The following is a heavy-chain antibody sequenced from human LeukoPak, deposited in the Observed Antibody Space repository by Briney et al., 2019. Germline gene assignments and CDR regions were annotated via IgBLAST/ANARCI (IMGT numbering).Heavy chain of an antibody. D-gene: IGHD2-15*01. V-gene: IGHV1-18*01. CDR3: ASGDSGGSPSGYFDY. J-gene: IGHJ4*02. CDR2: ISAYNGNT. Sequence: GASVKVSCKASGYTFTSYGISWVRQAPGQGLEWMGWISAYNGNTNYARKLQGRVTMTTDTSTSTAYMELRSLRSDDTAVYYCASGDSGGSPSGYFDYWGQGTLVTVSS. CDR1: GYTFTSYG.